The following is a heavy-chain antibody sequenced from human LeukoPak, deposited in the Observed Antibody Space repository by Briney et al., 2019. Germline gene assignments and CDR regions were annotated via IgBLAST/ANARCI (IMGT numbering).Heavy chain of an antibody. CDR3: ARGPVVVVITGAFDI. CDR1: GFTFSRYA. D-gene: IGHD3-22*01. Sequence: PGGSLRLSCAASGFTFSRYAMSWVRQAPGKGLEWVSYISSSSSTIYYADSVKGRFTISRDNAKNSLYLQMNSLGDEDTAVYYCARGPVVVVITGAFDIWGQGTMVTVSS. V-gene: IGHV3-48*02. J-gene: IGHJ3*02. CDR2: ISSSSSTI.